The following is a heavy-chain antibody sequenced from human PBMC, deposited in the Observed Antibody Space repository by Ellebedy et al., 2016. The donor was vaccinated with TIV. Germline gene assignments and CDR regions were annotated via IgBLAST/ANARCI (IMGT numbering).Heavy chain of an antibody. D-gene: IGHD2-15*01. V-gene: IGHV1-2*02. CDR2: INPNSACT. Sequence: AASVKVSCKASGYTFTGYYMHWVRQAPGQGLEWMGWINPNSACTNYAQKFQGRVTMTRDTSISTAYMELSRLRSDATAVYYCARDPSGGSNYYYYGMDVWGQGTTVTVSS. CDR3: ARDPSGGSNYYYYGMDV. CDR1: GYTFTGYY. J-gene: IGHJ6*02.